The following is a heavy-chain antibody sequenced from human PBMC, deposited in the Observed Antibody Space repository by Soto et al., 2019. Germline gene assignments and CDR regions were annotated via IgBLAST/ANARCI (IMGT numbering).Heavy chain of an antibody. CDR2: TRSSGEHI. CDR1: GFMFISFA. CDR3: AKDSKSVSVSAARVYGMDV. D-gene: IGHD2-2*01. Sequence: GGSQRLSWAASGFMFISFAVTWVRQGPGKGLEWVSTTRSSGEHIYYADSVKGRFTVSRDNSKNTLFLEMSSLRPDDSAIYYCAKDSKSVSVSAARVYGMDVWGQGTTVTVSS. J-gene: IGHJ6*02. V-gene: IGHV3-23*01.